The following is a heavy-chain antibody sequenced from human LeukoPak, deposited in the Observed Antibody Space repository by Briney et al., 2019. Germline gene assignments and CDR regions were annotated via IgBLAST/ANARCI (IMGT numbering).Heavy chain of an antibody. V-gene: IGHV1-2*02. D-gene: IGHD6-19*01. Sequence: ASVKVSCKASGHTFIGYYIHWVRQAPGQGLEWVGWINPNSGGAKYAQKFQDRVTMTRDTSISTAYMGLSRLRSDDTAVYYCAKGRVVAGSKSLTYHWLDPWGQGTLVTVSS. J-gene: IGHJ5*02. CDR3: AKGRVVAGSKSLTYHWLDP. CDR1: GHTFIGYY. CDR2: INPNSGGA.